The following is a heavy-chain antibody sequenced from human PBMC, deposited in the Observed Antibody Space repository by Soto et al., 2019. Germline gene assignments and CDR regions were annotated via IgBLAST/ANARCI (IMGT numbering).Heavy chain of an antibody. D-gene: IGHD3-9*01. V-gene: IGHV1-69*13. CDR3: ARGGSDILTGYGMDV. CDR2: IIPIFGTA. Sequence: GASVKVSCKASGGTFSSYAISWVRQVPGQGLEWMGGIIPIFGTANYAQKFQGRVTITADESTSTAYMELSSLRSEDTAVYYCARGGSDILTGYGMDVWGQGTTVTVSS. J-gene: IGHJ6*02. CDR1: GGTFSSYA.